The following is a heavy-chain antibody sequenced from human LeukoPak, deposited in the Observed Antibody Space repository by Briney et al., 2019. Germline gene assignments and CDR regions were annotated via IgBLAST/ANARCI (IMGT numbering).Heavy chain of an antibody. V-gene: IGHV3-23*01. CDR1: GFTFTSYA. Sequence: GGSLRLSCAASGFTFTSYAMGWVRQGPGKGLEWVSTISTSGNTIQYADSVKGRFTISRDNSKNTVYLQMNSLRAEDTAVYYCARDQYYYDSSGYFYDFWGQGTLVTVSS. CDR3: ARDQYYYDSSGYFYDF. J-gene: IGHJ4*02. CDR2: ISTSGNTI. D-gene: IGHD3-22*01.